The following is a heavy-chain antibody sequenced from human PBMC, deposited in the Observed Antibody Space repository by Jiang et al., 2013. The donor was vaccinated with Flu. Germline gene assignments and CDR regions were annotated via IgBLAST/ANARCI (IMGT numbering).Heavy chain of an antibody. J-gene: IGHJ4*02. D-gene: IGHD1/OR15-1a*01. CDR3: ARNNWIDY. Sequence: QLLESGGGVVQPGRSLRLSCAASGFTFSGYDMNWVRQAPGKGLEWVAIIAYDGGNKYYADSVKGRFTISRDNSNNTVYLQMNSLRAEDTAVYYCARNNWIDYWGQGTLVTVSS. CDR2: IAYDGGNK. CDR1: GFTFSGYD. V-gene: IGHV3-30-3*01.